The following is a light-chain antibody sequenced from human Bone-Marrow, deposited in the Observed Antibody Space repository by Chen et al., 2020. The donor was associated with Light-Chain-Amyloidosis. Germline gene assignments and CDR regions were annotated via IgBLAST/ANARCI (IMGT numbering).Light chain of an antibody. CDR2: DSD. CDR1: RSNLGAGYD. J-gene: IGLJ2*01. V-gene: IGLV1-40*01. Sequence: QSVLTQPPSTSEAPRQRVTISCTGRRSNLGAGYDVHWYQQLPGTSPKLLIYDSDIRPSGVADRFSASKSGTSASLSITGLQVADEADYYCQSYDTALLSLVFGGGTKLTV. CDR3: QSYDTALLSLV.